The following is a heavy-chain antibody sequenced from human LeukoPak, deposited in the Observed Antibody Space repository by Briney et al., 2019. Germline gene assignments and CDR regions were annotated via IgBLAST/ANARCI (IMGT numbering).Heavy chain of an antibody. J-gene: IGHJ4*02. CDR1: GGSFSGYY. V-gene: IGHV4-34*01. D-gene: IGHD3-3*01. Sequence: PSETLSLTCAVYGGSFSGYYWSWIRQPPGKGLEWIGEINHSGSTNYNPSLKSRVTISVDTSKNQFSLKLSSVTAADTAVYYCARLDTYYDFWSGPTFDYWGQGTLVTVSS. CDR2: INHSGST. CDR3: ARLDTYYDFWSGPTFDY.